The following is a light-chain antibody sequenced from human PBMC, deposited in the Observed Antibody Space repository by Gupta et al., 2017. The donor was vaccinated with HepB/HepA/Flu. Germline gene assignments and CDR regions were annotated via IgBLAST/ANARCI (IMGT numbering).Light chain of an antibody. Sequence: DIQLTQSPSFLSASVGDRVTITCRASQGISSYLAWYQQKPGKAPKLLISVASTLRSGVPSRFSGSGSGTEFTLTISNRQPEDFATYYCQQLSSFSPWTFGPGTKVDI. J-gene: IGKJ3*01. CDR1: QGISSY. CDR3: QQLSSFSPWT. CDR2: VAS. V-gene: IGKV1-9*01.